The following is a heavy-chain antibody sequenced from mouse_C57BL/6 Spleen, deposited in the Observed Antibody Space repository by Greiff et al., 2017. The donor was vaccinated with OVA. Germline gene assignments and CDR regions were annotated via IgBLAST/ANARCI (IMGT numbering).Heavy chain of an antibody. V-gene: IGHV1-42*01. J-gene: IGHJ2*01. CDR2: INPSTGGT. D-gene: IGHD1-1*01. CDR3: ARNRITTVVAREYFDY. Sequence: EVQLQQSGPELVKPGASVKISCKASGYSFTGYYMNWVKQSPEKSLEWIGEINPSTGGTTYNQKFKAKATLTVDKSSSTAYMQLKSLTSEDSAVYYCARNRITTVVAREYFDYWGQGTTLTVSS. CDR1: GYSFTGYY.